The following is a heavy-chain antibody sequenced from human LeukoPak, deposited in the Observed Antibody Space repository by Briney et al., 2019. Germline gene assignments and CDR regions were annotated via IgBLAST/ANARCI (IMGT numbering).Heavy chain of an antibody. CDR2: IYTSGTT. CDR1: GDSISSYY. J-gene: IGHJ4*02. CDR3: VREGTYCTHGVCHEH. Sequence: PSETLSLTCTVSGDSISSYYWSWIRQPAGKGLQWIGRIYTSGTTNYNPSLKSRLTMSIDTSKNQFSLRLSSVTTADTAVYYCVREGTYCTHGVCHEHWGQGTLVTVSS. D-gene: IGHD2-8*01. V-gene: IGHV4-4*07.